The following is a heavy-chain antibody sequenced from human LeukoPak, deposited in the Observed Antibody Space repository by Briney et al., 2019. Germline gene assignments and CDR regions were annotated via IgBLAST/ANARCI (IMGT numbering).Heavy chain of an antibody. CDR2: INHSGST. Sequence: SETLSLTCAVYGGSFSGYYWSWIRQPPGKGLERIGEINHSGSTNYNPSLKSRVTISVDTSKNQFSLKLSSVTAADTAVYYCARDLRGSYVFDYWGQGTLVTVSS. CDR1: GGSFSGYY. J-gene: IGHJ4*02. D-gene: IGHD1-26*01. V-gene: IGHV4-34*01. CDR3: ARDLRGSYVFDY.